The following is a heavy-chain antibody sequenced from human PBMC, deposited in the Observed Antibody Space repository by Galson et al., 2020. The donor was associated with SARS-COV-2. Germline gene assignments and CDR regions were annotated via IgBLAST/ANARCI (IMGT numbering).Heavy chain of an antibody. CDR3: ARGNSADGHDFWSGYYCPSAHYYYYYYMDV. CDR2: ISAYNGNT. V-gene: IGHV1-18*04. CDR1: GYTFTSYG. D-gene: IGHD3-3*01. J-gene: IGHJ6*03. Sequence: GESLKISCKASGYTFTSYGISWVRQAPGQGLEWMGWISAYNGNTNYAQKLQGRVTMTTDTSTSTAYMELRSLRSDDTAVYYCARGNSADGHDFWSGYYCPSAHYYYYYYMDVWGKGTTVTVSS.